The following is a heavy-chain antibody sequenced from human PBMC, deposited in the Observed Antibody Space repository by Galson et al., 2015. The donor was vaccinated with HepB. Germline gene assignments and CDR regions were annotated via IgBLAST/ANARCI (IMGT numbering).Heavy chain of an antibody. D-gene: IGHD4-17*01. J-gene: IGHJ6*02. CDR1: GFTFSNAW. CDR2: IKSKTDGGTT. V-gene: IGHV3-15*07. Sequence: SLRLSCAASGFTFSNAWMNWVRQAPGKGLEWVGRIKSKTDGGTTDYAAPVKGRFTISRDDSKNTLYLQMNSLKTEDTAVYYCTTSKVVYGDYGPDYGMGVWGQGTTVTVSS. CDR3: TTSKVVYGDYGPDYGMGV.